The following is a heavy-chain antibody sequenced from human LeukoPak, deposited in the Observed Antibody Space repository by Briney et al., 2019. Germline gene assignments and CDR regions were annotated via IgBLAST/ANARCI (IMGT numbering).Heavy chain of an antibody. CDR1: GYSITSDYY. D-gene: IGHD4-17*01. V-gene: IGHV4-38-2*02. CDR2: ISHSGNT. J-gene: IGHJ1*01. CDR3: AGISTGSCFRH. Sequence: SSESLSLTCTVSGYSITSDYYCGWLRQPPARRLELLGSISHSGNTYYDASFKGRVTISRDTSKNQLSLKLNSVTAADTALYYCAGISTGSCFRHWGQGTVVTVSS.